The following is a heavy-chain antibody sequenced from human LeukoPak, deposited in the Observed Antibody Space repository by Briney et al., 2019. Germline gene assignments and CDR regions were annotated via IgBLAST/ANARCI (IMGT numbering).Heavy chain of an antibody. CDR3: ARRYFYDSSDSPGY. J-gene: IGHJ4*02. Sequence: GGSLRLSCAASGFTFSSYAMSWVRQAPGKGLEWVSAISGSGGSTYYADSVKGRFTISRDNSKNTLYLQMNSLRAEDTAVYYCARRYFYDSSDSPGYWGQGTLVTVSS. V-gene: IGHV3-23*01. D-gene: IGHD3-22*01. CDR1: GFTFSSYA. CDR2: ISGSGGST.